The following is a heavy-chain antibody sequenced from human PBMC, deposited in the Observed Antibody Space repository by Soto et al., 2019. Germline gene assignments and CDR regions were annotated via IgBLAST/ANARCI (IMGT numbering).Heavy chain of an antibody. D-gene: IGHD4-17*01. Sequence: VQLLESGGGLVQPGESLRLSCTASGFTFNNYAMTWVRQAPGKGLEWVSSLTRSGDRTYYADSGKGRFTISRDNSKNPLYLQMNSPRAEDTAVYYCAKDVETTVATSFAFDIWGQGTTVTVSS. CDR3: AKDVETTVATSFAFDI. V-gene: IGHV3-23*01. J-gene: IGHJ3*02. CDR1: GFTFNNYA. CDR2: LTRSGDRT.